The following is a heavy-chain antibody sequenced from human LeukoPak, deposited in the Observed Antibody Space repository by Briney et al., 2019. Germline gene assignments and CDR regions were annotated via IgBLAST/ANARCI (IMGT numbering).Heavy chain of an antibody. CDR2: ISYDGSNK. D-gene: IGHD3-22*01. J-gene: IGHJ4*02. V-gene: IGHV3-30*03. CDR3: ARSLSGYREYYFDY. CDR1: GFIFSSYG. Sequence: TGGSLRLSCAASGFIFSSYGMHWVRQAPGKGLEWVAVISYDGSNKYYADSVKGRFTISRDNSKNTLYLQMNSLRAEDTAVYYCARSLSGYREYYFDYWGQGTLVTVSS.